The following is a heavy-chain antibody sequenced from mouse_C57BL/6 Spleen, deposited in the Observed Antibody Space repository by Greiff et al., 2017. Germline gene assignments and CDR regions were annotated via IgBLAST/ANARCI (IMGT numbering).Heavy chain of an antibody. V-gene: IGHV5-9*01. J-gene: IGHJ2*01. CDR2: ISGGGGNT. Sequence: EVKVVESGGGLVKPGGSLKLSCAASGFTFSSYTMSWVRQTPEKRLEWVATISGGGGNTYYPDSVKGRFTISRDNAKNTLYLQMSSLRSEDTALYYCARHPLTGSYYFDYWGQGTTLTVSS. CDR3: ARHPLTGSYYFDY. D-gene: IGHD4-1*01. CDR1: GFTFSSYT.